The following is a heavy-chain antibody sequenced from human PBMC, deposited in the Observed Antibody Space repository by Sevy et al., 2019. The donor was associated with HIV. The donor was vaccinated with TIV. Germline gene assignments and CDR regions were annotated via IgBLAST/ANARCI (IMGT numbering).Heavy chain of an antibody. CDR2: SFYSGTT. CDR3: TRLASRLRDNWSDP. J-gene: IGHJ5*02. D-gene: IGHD3-16*01. V-gene: IGHV4-39*01. Sequence: SETLSLTCTVSGGTISTSSYYWGWIRQPPGKGLEWLGNSFYSGTTYYNPSLKSRVTISVDTSKNQFSLKLSSVTAADTAVYYCTRLASRLRDNWSDPWGQGTLVTVSS. CDR1: GGTISTSSYY.